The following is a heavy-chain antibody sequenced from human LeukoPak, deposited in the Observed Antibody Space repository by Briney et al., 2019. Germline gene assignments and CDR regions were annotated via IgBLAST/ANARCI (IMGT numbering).Heavy chain of an antibody. D-gene: IGHD5-18*01. J-gene: IGHJ4*02. V-gene: IGHV3-23*01. CDR1: GFTFSSYA. CDR2: ISASGGST. Sequence: GGSLRPSCAASGFTFSSYAMNWVRQAPGKGLEWVSTISASGGSTYYADSVKGRFTISRDNSKNTLYLQMNSLRAEDTAVYYCAKDAWGYSYGHSDYWGQGTLVTASS. CDR3: AKDAWGYSYGHSDY.